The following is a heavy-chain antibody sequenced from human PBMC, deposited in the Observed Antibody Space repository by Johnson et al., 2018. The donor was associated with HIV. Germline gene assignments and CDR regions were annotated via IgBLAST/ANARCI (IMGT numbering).Heavy chain of an antibody. J-gene: IGHJ3*02. Sequence: QVQLVESGGGVVQPGGSLRLSCVASGFIFSSYGMHWVRQAPGKGLEWVAVISYAGSNTYYADSVKGRFNISRDNSKNTLYLQMNSLRAEDTAVYYCAKDSGVATLVTGAFDIWGQGTMVTVSS. V-gene: IGHV3-30*18. CDR2: ISYAGSNT. D-gene: IGHD4-23*01. CDR3: AKDSGVATLVTGAFDI. CDR1: GFIFSSYG.